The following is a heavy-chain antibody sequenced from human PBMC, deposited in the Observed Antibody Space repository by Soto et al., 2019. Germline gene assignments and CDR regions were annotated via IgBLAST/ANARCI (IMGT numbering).Heavy chain of an antibody. Sequence: GGSLRLSCAASGLTFSSYAMSWVHQAPGKGLEWVSAISGSGGSTYYADSVKGRFTISRDNSKNTLYLQMNSLRAEDTAVYYCAKPISSGRFDYWGQGTLVTVSS. V-gene: IGHV3-23*01. CDR3: AKPISSGRFDY. CDR2: ISGSGGST. J-gene: IGHJ4*02. D-gene: IGHD3-22*01. CDR1: GLTFSSYA.